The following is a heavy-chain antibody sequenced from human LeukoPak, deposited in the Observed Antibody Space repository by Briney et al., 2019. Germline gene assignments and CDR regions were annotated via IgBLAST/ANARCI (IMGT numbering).Heavy chain of an antibody. D-gene: IGHD7-27*01. CDR1: GFTFSNYA. V-gene: IGHV3-23*01. Sequence: PGGSLRLSCAASGFTFSNYAMTWVRQAPGKGLEWVSTISGSGDSPYYADSVKGRFTISRDNSKNTLYLQMNTLRAEDTALYYCAKGIRQLGNYYYYMDVWGKGTTVTVSS. CDR2: ISGSGDSP. CDR3: AKGIRQLGNYYYYMDV. J-gene: IGHJ6*03.